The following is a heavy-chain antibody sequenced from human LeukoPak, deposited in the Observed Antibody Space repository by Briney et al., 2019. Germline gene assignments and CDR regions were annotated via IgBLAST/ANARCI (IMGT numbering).Heavy chain of an antibody. V-gene: IGHV3-53*01. J-gene: IGHJ4*02. D-gene: IGHD5-18*01. Sequence: GGSLRLFCVASGLDISYHYVGWVRQAPGKGLEWVSVIHTGGTTHYAESVKGRFTVSKDTSNNTVFLQMNSLRVEDTAVYYCARENTGDFDHWGQGTLITVSS. CDR2: IHTGGTT. CDR1: GLDISYHY. CDR3: ARENTGDFDH.